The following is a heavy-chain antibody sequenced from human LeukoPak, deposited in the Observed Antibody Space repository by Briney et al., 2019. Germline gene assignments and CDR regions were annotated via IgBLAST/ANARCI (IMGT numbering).Heavy chain of an antibody. D-gene: IGHD1-26*01. Sequence: GSLRLSCAASGFTFRNYWMSWVRQAPGKGLEWVANIKQDGSERYSVDSVKGRFTISRDDAKNALYLQMNSLRAEDTAVYYCARDKVVGATLFDYWGQGALVTVSS. CDR2: IKQDGSER. V-gene: IGHV3-7*01. CDR1: GFTFRNYW. CDR3: ARDKVVGATLFDY. J-gene: IGHJ4*02.